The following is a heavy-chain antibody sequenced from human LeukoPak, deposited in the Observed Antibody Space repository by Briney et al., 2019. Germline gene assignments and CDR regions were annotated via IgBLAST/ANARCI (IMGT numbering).Heavy chain of an antibody. D-gene: IGHD4-17*01. CDR2: IYYSGST. CDR3: ARTPLTRATVTTGPWYFDY. J-gene: IGHJ4*02. CDR1: VGSISSYY. V-gene: IGHV4-59*01. Sequence: SETPSLTCTVSVGSISSYYWSWIRQPPGKGLEWIGYIYYSGSTNYNPSLKSRVTISLDTSKNQFSLKVSSVTAADTAVYYCARTPLTRATVTTGPWYFDYWGQGTLVTVSS.